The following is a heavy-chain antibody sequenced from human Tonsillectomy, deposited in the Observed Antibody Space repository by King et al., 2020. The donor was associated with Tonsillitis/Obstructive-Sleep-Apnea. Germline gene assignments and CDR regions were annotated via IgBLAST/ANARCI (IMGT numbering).Heavy chain of an antibody. CDR2: INHSGST. D-gene: IGHD6-19*01. Sequence: VQLQQWGAGLLKPSETLSLTCAVYGGSFSGYYWSWIRQPPGKGLEWIGEINHSGSTNYNPSLKSRVTISVDTSKNQFSLKLSSVTAADTAVYYCARGRQWLVKFDYWGQRTLVTVSS. CDR1: GGSFSGYY. CDR3: ARGRQWLVKFDY. J-gene: IGHJ4*02. V-gene: IGHV4-34*01.